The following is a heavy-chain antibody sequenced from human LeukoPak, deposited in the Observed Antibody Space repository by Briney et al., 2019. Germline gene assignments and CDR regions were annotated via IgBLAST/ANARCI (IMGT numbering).Heavy chain of an antibody. D-gene: IGHD2-2*02. Sequence: AGGSLRLSCAASGFTFSSYGMHWVRQAPGKGLEWVAFIRYVGSNKYYADSVKGRFTISRDNSKNTLYLQMNSLRAEDTAVYYCAKDPVSYPAIRGNYFVYWGQGTLVTVSS. CDR1: GFTFSSYG. V-gene: IGHV3-30*02. J-gene: IGHJ4*02. CDR3: AKDPVSYPAIRGNYFVY. CDR2: IRYVGSNK.